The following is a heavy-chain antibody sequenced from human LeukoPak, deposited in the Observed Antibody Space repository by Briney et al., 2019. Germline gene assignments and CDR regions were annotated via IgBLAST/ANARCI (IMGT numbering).Heavy chain of an antibody. CDR2: INPNSGGT. V-gene: IGHV1-2*02. CDR3: ASPMTGTGLTYYYYGMDI. J-gene: IGHJ6*02. D-gene: IGHD1-1*01. CDR1: GYTFTGYY. Sequence: ASVKVSCKASGYTFTGYYLHWVRQAPGQGLEWLGWINPNSGGTHYAQKFQGRVTVTRDTSISTAYMELNSLRSEDTALYYCASPMTGTGLTYYYYGMDIWGQGTTVTVSS.